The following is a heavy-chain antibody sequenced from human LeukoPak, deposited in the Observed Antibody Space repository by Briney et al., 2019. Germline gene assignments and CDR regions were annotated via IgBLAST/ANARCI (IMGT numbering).Heavy chain of an antibody. CDR3: AEVRVKGIPNYYTRTS. V-gene: IGHV4-59*01. Sequence: PSETLSLTCTVSGGSISSYYWSWIRQPPGKGLEWIGYIYYSGSTNYNPSLKSRVTISVDTSKNQFSLKLSSVTAADTAVYYCAEVRVKGIPNYYTRTSGAKGPRSPSP. D-gene: IGHD6-13*01. CDR2: IYYSGST. J-gene: IGHJ6*03. CDR1: GGSISSYY.